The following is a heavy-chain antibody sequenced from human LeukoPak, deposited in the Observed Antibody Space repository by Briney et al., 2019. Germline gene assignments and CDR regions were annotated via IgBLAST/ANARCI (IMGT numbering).Heavy chain of an antibody. V-gene: IGHV3-21*01. CDR3: AREIEQLVDLEGDWFDP. J-gene: IGHJ5*02. D-gene: IGHD6-13*01. Sequence: SVKGRFTISRDNAKNSLYLQMNSLRAEDTAVYYCAREIEQLVDLEGDWFDPWGQGTLVTVSS.